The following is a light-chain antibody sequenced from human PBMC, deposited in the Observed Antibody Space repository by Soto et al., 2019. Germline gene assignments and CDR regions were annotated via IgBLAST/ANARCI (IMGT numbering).Light chain of an antibody. CDR1: QSVSSN. CDR3: QQYDNWPPTT. J-gene: IGKJ5*01. Sequence: ELAMTQSPATLTVSLGERPTLPCKPSQSVSSNVAWYQQKPGLAPRLLIHTSATRATGIPATFSSRGSATLFSLTISGMQSEDFATYYCQQYDNWPPTTFGQGTRLEIK. CDR2: TSA. V-gene: IGKV3-15*01.